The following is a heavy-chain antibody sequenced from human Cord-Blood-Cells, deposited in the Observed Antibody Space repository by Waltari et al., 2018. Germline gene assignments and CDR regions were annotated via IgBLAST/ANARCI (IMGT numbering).Heavy chain of an antibody. CDR2: ISYDGSNK. V-gene: IGHV3-30-3*01. CDR1: GFTFSRYA. D-gene: IGHD3-22*01. CDR3: ARDYYDSSGKYEYFQH. Sequence: QVQLVESGGGVVQPGRSLRLHWAASGFTFSRYAMHWVRPAPGKGLEWVAVISYDGSNKYYADSVKGRFTISRDNSKNTLYLQMNSLRAEDTAVYYCARDYYDSSGKYEYFQHWGQGTLVTVSS. J-gene: IGHJ1*01.